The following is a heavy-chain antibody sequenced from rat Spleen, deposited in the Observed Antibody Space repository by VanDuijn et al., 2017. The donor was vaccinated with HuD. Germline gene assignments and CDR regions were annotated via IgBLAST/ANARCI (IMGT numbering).Heavy chain of an antibody. CDR1: GFTFSTFP. Sequence: EVQLVESGGGLVQPGRSLKLSCAASGFTFSTFPMAWVRQAPTKGLEWVASISSGGGNTYYRDSVKGRFTISRDNAKSTLYLQMDSLRSEDTATYYCARTTVATYYFDYWGQGVMVTVSS. V-gene: IGHV5-25*01. CDR3: ARTTVATYYFDY. J-gene: IGHJ2*01. D-gene: IGHD1-3*01. CDR2: ISSGGGNT.